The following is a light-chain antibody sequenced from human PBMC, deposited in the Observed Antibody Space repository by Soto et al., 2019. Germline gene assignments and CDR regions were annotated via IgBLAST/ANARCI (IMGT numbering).Light chain of an antibody. V-gene: IGLV2-11*01. CDR1: SSDVGGHDH. J-gene: IGLJ3*02. Sequence: QSALTQPASVSGSPGQSITISCTGTSSDVGGHDHVSWYQQHPGMAPQLIIYDIAKRPSGVPDRFSGSKFGNTASLTISGLQAEDEADYYCCSYAGSYSWVFGGGTKLTVL. CDR3: CSYAGSYSWV. CDR2: DIA.